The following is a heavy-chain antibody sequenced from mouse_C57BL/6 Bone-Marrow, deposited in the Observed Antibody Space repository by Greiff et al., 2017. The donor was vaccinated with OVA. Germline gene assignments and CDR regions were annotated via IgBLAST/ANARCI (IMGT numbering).Heavy chain of an antibody. D-gene: IGHD2-4*01. J-gene: IGHJ2*01. V-gene: IGHV1-59*01. CDR3: ARAGNEYDVDY. CDR1: GYTFTSYW. CDR2: IDPSDSYT. Sequence: QVQLQQPGAELVRPGTSVKLSCKASGYTFTSYWMHWVKQRPGQGLEWIGVIDPSDSYTNYNQKFKGKATLTVDTSSSTAYMQLSSLTSEDSAVYCCARAGNEYDVDYWGQGTTLTVSS.